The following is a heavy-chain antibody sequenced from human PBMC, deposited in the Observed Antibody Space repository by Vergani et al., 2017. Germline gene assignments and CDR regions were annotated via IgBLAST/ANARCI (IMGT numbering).Heavy chain of an antibody. J-gene: IGHJ4*02. Sequence: EVQLVESGGGLVKPGGSLRLSCAASGFTFSRYSMNWVRQAPGKGLEWVSSISSSSSYIYYADSVKGRFTIARDNAKNSLYLQMNSLRAEDTAVYYCARGFYGEATIVFDYWGQGTLVTVSS. D-gene: IGHD1-26*01. CDR3: ARGFYGEATIVFDY. V-gene: IGHV3-21*01. CDR2: ISSSSSYI. CDR1: GFTFSRYS.